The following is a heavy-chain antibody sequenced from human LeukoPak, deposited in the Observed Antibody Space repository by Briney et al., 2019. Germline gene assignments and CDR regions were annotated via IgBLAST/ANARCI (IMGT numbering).Heavy chain of an antibody. Sequence: PSETLSLTCTVSGGSFSTYYWSWIRQPPGKGLEWIGYFYNSGTTKYNPSLKSRVTISVDTPRNQFSLKLNSVTAADTAVYYCAREDVGSCSGRSCDNWFDPWGQGTLVTVSS. CDR2: FYNSGTT. CDR1: GGSFSTYY. CDR3: AREDVGSCSGRSCDNWFDP. V-gene: IGHV4-59*01. J-gene: IGHJ5*02. D-gene: IGHD2-15*01.